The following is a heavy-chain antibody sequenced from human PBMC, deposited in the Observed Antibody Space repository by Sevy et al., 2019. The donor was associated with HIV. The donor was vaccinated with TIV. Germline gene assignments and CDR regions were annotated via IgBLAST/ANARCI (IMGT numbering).Heavy chain of an antibody. CDR2: IKSKTEGGTT. CDR1: GFTFSNAW. J-gene: IGHJ4*02. Sequence: GGSLRLSCAASGFTFSNAWMSWVRQAPGKGLEWVGRIKSKTEGGTTDYAAPVKGRFTISRDDSKNTLYLQMSSLKTEDTAIYYCTTDSKKRGVCALLDYWGQGTLVTVSS. D-gene: IGHD3-10*01. CDR3: TTDSKKRGVCALLDY. V-gene: IGHV3-15*01.